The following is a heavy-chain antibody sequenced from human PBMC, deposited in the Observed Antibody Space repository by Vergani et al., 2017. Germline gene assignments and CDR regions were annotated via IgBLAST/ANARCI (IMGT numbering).Heavy chain of an antibody. Sequence: QVQLQQWGAGLLKPSETLSLTCAVYGGSFSGYYWSWIRQPPGKGLEWIGEINNSGSTNYNPSLKSRVTISVDTSKNQFSLKLSSVTAADTAVYYCARLPRPAGYSYGYGFYYGMDVWGQGTTVTVSS. CDR3: ARLPRPAGYSYGYGFYYGMDV. CDR2: INNSGST. V-gene: IGHV4-34*01. D-gene: IGHD5-18*01. J-gene: IGHJ6*02. CDR1: GGSFSGYY.